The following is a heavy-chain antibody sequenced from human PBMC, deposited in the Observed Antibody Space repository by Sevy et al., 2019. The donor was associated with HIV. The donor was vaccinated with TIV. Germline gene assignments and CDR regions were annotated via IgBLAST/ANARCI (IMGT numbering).Heavy chain of an antibody. J-gene: IGHJ4*02. CDR3: AREGLGGFQTSLDY. V-gene: IGHV3-48*03. CDR2: ISSSPDNR. CDR1: GFSFSSYE. Sequence: GGSLRLSCAASGFSFSSYEMNWVRQAPGKGLEWISYISSSPDNRYYADSVKGRFPMSRDNAKNSLYLQMNTLRAEDTAVYFWAREGLGGFQTSLDYWGPGTLVTVSS. D-gene: IGHD3-16*01.